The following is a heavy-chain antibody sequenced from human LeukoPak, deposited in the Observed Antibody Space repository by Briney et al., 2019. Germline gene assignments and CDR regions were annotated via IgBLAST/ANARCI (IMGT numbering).Heavy chain of an antibody. D-gene: IGHD3-3*01. V-gene: IGHV3-30*02. CDR3: AKDRGSGYGLDFDY. CDR2: IRYDGSNK. CDR1: GFTFSSYG. J-gene: IGHJ4*02. Sequence: GGSLRLSCAASGFTFSSYGMHWVRQAPGKGLEWAAFIRYDGSNKYYADSVKGRFTISRDNSKNTLYLQMNSLRAEDTAVYCCAKDRGSGYGLDFDYWGQGTLVTVSS.